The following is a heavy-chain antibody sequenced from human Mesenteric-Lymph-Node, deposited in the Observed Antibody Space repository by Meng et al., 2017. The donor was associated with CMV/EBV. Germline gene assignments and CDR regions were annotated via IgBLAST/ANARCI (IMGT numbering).Heavy chain of an antibody. Sequence: SVKVSCKPSGYTFTGYYMHWVRQAPGQGLEWMGRIIPILDITNYAQRFQGRVTIIADKSTSTASMELSSLRSEDTAVYYCAIVVDATMVPNFDYWGQGTLVTVSS. J-gene: IGHJ4*02. D-gene: IGHD5-18*01. CDR1: GYTFTGYY. CDR2: IIPILDIT. CDR3: AIVVDATMVPNFDY. V-gene: IGHV1-69*02.